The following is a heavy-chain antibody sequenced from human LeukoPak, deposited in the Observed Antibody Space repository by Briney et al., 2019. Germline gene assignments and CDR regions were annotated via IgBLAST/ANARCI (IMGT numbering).Heavy chain of an antibody. D-gene: IGHD5-24*01. Sequence: SETLSLTCTVSGGSISSSSYYWGWIRQPPGKGLEWIGSIYYSGSTYYNPSLKSRVTISVDTSKNQFSLKLSSVTAADTAVYYCARDDPERGFDYWGQGTLVTVSS. CDR3: ARDDPERGFDY. V-gene: IGHV4-39*07. CDR1: GGSISSSSYY. J-gene: IGHJ4*02. CDR2: IYYSGST.